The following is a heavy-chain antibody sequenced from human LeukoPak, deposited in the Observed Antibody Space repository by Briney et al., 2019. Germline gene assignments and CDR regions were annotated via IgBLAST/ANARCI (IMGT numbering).Heavy chain of an antibody. CDR1: GYTFTSDD. J-gene: IGHJ4*02. CDR3: ARVDCTGGGCRNDF. D-gene: IGHD2-8*02. V-gene: IGHV1-8*01. Sequence: ASVKVSCKASGYTFTSDDMNWVRQAPGQGLEWRGWMNPNSGNTGYAQKFQGRVTMTRDTSISTAYMELNSLRSEDTGMYYCARVDCTGGGCRNDFWGQGTLVTVSS. CDR2: MNPNSGNT.